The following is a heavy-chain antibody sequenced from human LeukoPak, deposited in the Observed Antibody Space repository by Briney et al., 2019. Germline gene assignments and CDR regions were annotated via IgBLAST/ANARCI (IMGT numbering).Heavy chain of an antibody. Sequence: ASVKISCKASGYTFNTYCFSWVRQAPGQGLEWMGWISAYNGNTNYAQKFQGRVTMTTDTSTSTAYMELRSLRSDDTAVYYCARDRPDDYDSSGYCALRYWGQGTLVTVSS. J-gene: IGHJ4*02. CDR3: ARDRPDDYDSSGYCALRY. CDR2: ISAYNGNT. V-gene: IGHV1-18*01. D-gene: IGHD3-22*01. CDR1: GYTFNTYC.